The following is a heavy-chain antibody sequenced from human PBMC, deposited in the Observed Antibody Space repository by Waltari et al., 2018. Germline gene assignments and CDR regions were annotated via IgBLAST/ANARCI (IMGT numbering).Heavy chain of an antibody. CDR3: ARDRGRGLYLDS. Sequence: QVQLQESGPGLVKPSGTLSLPCGVSGDPLGRSHWWSWVRQPPGKGLEWVGQVYRSGKTNYNPSLESRVTISMDTSNNQFSLKLTSATASDTAVYYCARDRGRGLYLDSWGQGTLVNVSP. J-gene: IGHJ4*02. D-gene: IGHD2-15*01. V-gene: IGHV4-4*02. CDR2: VYRSGKT. CDR1: GDPLGRSHW.